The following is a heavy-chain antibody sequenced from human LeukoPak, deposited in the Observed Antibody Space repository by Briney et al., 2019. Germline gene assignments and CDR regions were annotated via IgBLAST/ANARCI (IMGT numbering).Heavy chain of an antibody. V-gene: IGHV4-30-4*08. D-gene: IGHD6-13*01. J-gene: IGHJ4*02. CDR2: IYSRGST. Sequence: SETLSLTCTVSGGSFSSGGYYGSWIRQHRGKGLEWTGYIYSRGSTYYNPSLKIRVTISVDTSKNQFSLKLSSVTAADTAVYYCARVSGIAAAGPFDYWGQGTLVTVSS. CDR1: GGSFSSGGYY. CDR3: ARVSGIAAAGPFDY.